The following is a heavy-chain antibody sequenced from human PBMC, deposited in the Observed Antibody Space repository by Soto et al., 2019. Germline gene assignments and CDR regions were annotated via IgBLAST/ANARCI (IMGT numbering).Heavy chain of an antibody. J-gene: IGHJ6*02. V-gene: IGHV4-59*01. Sequence: SETLSLTCTVSGGSISSYYWSWIRQPPGKGLEWIGYIYYSGSTNYNPSLKSRVTISVDTSKNQFSLKLSSVTAADTAVYYCARDLRGGPYRMDVWGQGTKVPGSS. CDR3: ARDLRGGPYRMDV. CDR1: GGSISSYY. CDR2: IYYSGST. D-gene: IGHD3-10*01.